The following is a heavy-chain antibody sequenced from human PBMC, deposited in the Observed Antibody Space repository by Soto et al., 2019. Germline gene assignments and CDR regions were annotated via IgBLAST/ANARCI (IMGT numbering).Heavy chain of an antibody. D-gene: IGHD3-10*01. V-gene: IGHV4-59*08. Sequence: QVQLQESGPGLVKPSETLSLSCTVSGGSISSYYWSWFRQSPGKRMEWIGYVHHSWGSSYNPSLQSRVAISLATSKSQSSLKVTSVTATDTAVYYCARQGFGPLHGLVDVWGQGTTVTVSS. CDR3: ARQGFGPLHGLVDV. CDR1: GGSISSYY. J-gene: IGHJ6*02. CDR2: VHHSWGS.